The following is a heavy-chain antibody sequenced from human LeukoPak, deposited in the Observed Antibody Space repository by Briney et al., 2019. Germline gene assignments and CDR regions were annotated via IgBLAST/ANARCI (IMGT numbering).Heavy chain of an antibody. J-gene: IGHJ5*02. CDR1: GFTFSSYG. D-gene: IGHD4-17*01. V-gene: IGHV3-30*18. CDR3: AKEIAVTDWFDP. CDR2: ISYDGSNK. Sequence: PGGSLRLSCAASGFTFSSYGMHWVRQAPGKELEWVAVISYDGSNKYYADSVKGRFTISRDNSKNTLYLQMNSLRAEDTAVYYCAKEIAVTDWFDPWGQGTLVTVSS.